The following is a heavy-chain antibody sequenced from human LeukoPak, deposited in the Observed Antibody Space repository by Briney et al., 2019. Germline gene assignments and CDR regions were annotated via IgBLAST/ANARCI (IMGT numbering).Heavy chain of an antibody. CDR1: GYSFTSYW. Sequence: GEPLKISCKGSGYSFTSYWIGWVRQMPGKGLEWMGIIYPGDSDTRYSPSFQGQVTISADKSISTAYLQWSSLKASDTAMYYCASSLKTDYYYMDVWGKGTTVTVSS. J-gene: IGHJ6*03. CDR2: IYPGDSDT. CDR3: ASSLKTDYYYMDV. D-gene: IGHD1-1*01. V-gene: IGHV5-51*01.